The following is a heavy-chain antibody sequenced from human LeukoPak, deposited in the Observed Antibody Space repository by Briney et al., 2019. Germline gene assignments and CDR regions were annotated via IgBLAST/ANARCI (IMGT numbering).Heavy chain of an antibody. Sequence: ASVKVLCKASGYTFTGYYMHWVRQAPGQGLEWMGWINPNSGGTNYAQKLQGRVTMTRDTSISTAYMELSRLRSDDTAVYYCARSHSSGWFGWFDPWGQGTLVTVSS. D-gene: IGHD6-19*01. J-gene: IGHJ5*02. CDR3: ARSHSSGWFGWFDP. V-gene: IGHV1-2*02. CDR1: GYTFTGYY. CDR2: INPNSGGT.